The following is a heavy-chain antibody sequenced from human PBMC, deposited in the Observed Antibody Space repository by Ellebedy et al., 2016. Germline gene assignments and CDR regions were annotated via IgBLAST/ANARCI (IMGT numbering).Heavy chain of an antibody. J-gene: IGHJ3*01. CDR1: GFSFSDYS. CDR3: ARAATYAFDL. V-gene: IGHV3-7*04. CDR2: IKQDGSEK. Sequence: GGSLRLXXEASGFSFSDYSMNWVRQTPGKGLEWVASIKQDGSEKYYVDSVKGRFTISRDNAKNSLYLQMNSLRAEDTAVYYCARAATYAFDLWGQGTMVTVSS. D-gene: IGHD5-24*01.